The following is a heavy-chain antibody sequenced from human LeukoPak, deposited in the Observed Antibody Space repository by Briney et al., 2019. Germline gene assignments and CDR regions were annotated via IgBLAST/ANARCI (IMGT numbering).Heavy chain of an antibody. D-gene: IGHD4-17*01. V-gene: IGHV1-18*01. Sequence: GSSVKVSCKASGGTFSSYAISWVRQAPGQGLERMGWISGYSGNSDYAQKFRGRVTMTSDTSTSTAYIELRSLRSDDTAVYYCARDRTADYYYGMGVWGQGTTVTVSS. CDR2: ISGYSGNS. CDR1: GGTFSSYA. CDR3: ARDRTADYYYGMGV. J-gene: IGHJ6*02.